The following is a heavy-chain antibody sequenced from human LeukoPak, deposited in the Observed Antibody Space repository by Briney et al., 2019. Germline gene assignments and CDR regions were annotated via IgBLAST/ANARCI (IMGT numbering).Heavy chain of an antibody. CDR1: GGSISSYY. CDR3: ASSNYDPYYFDH. CDR2: IYYSGST. J-gene: IGHJ4*02. V-gene: IGHV4-59*01. D-gene: IGHD3-3*01. Sequence: SETLSLTCTVSGGSISSYYWSWNRQPPGKGLEWIGYIYYSGSTNYNPSLKSRVTISVGTSKNQFSLKLSSVTAADTAVYYCASSNYDPYYFDHWGQGTLVTVSS.